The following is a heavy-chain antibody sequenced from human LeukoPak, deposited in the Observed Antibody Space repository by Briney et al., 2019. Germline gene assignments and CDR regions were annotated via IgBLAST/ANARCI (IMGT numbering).Heavy chain of an antibody. J-gene: IGHJ4*02. CDR1: GFTFSDYF. CDR3: ARDSSPSYGSSGYRPADFDF. V-gene: IGHV3-11*04. D-gene: IGHD3-22*01. Sequence: GGSLRLSCAASGFTFSDYFMTWIRQAPGKGLEWLSYISNSGYTKYYADSMKGRLTISRDNAKNLLYPQMDSLRVEDTAVYYCARDSSPSYGSSGYRPADFDFWGQGTLVSVSS. CDR2: ISNSGYTK.